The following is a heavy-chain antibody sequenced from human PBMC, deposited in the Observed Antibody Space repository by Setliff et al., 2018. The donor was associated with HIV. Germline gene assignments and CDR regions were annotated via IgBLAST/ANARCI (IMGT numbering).Heavy chain of an antibody. CDR1: GFTFGSYA. V-gene: IGHV3-21*04. Sequence: GGSLRLSCAPSGFTFGSYAMSWVRQAPGKGLEWVSSISSSSSYTNYADSVKGRFTISRDNSKNTLYLQMNSLRSEDTAVYYCARDRMGGYFTFDYWGQGTLVTVSS. CDR2: ISSSSSYT. CDR3: ARDRMGGYFTFDY. D-gene: IGHD3-3*01. J-gene: IGHJ4*02.